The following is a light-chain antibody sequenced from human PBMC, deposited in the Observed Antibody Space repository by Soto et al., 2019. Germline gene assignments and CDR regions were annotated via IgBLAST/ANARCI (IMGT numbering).Light chain of an antibody. J-gene: IGKJ4*01. CDR3: QQYGSSPLT. CDR1: QSVSSNY. V-gene: IGKV3-20*01. CDR2: RAS. Sequence: IVLKQSPRPLCFAPGERATLSCRASQSVSSNYLAWYQQKPGQAPKVLIYRASSRATGIPDRFSGSGSGTDFTLTISRLEPEDFAVYYCQQYGSSPLTFGGGTKVDIK.